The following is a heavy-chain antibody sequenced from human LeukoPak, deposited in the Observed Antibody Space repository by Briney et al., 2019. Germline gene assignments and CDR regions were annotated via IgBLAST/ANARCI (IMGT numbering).Heavy chain of an antibody. V-gene: IGHV4-59*01. CDR3: ARDRDGSGSPSYYYYVMDV. CDR2: IYYSGST. CDR1: GGSISSYY. D-gene: IGHD3-10*01. J-gene: IGHJ6*04. Sequence: SETLSLTCTVSGGSISSYYWSWIRQPPGEGLEWIGYIYYSGSTNYNPSLKSRVTISVDTSKNQFSLKLSSVTAADTAVYYCARDRDGSGSPSYYYYVMDVWGKGTTVTVSS.